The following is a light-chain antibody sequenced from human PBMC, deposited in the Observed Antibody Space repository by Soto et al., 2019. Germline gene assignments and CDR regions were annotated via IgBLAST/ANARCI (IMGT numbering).Light chain of an antibody. CDR3: SSFTSRFTFV. V-gene: IGLV2-14*01. CDR1: RSDVGAYNY. CDR2: EVT. J-gene: IGLJ1*01. Sequence: QSVLTQPASVSGSPGQSIAISCTGTRSDVGAYNYVSWYQQHPGKAPKLMISEVTNRPSGVSDRFSGSKSGNTASLTISVLQAEDEADYYCSSFTSRFTFVFGTGTKV.